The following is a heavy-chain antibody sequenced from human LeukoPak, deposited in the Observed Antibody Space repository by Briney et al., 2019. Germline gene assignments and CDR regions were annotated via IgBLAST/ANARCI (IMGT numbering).Heavy chain of an antibody. V-gene: IGHV3-23*01. CDR3: AKDGVYYDSSGYQDY. CDR1: GFTFSSYA. J-gene: IGHJ4*02. CDR2: ISGSGGST. Sequence: GGSLRLSCAASGFTFSSYAMSWVRQAPGKGLERVSAISGSGGSTYYADSVKGRFTISRDNSKNTLYLQMNSLRAEDTAVYYCAKDGVYYDSSGYQDYWGQGTLVTVSS. D-gene: IGHD3-22*01.